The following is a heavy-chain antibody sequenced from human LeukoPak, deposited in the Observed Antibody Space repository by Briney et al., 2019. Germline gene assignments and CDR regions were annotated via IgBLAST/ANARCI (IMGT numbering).Heavy chain of an antibody. V-gene: IGHV3-30*18. CDR3: AKDAGTWIQLWLRGPFDY. J-gene: IGHJ4*02. Sequence: AGGSLRLSCAASGFTFSSYGMHWVRQAPGKGLEWVAVISYDGSNKYYADSVKGRFTISRDNSKNTLYLQMNSLRAEDTAVYYCAKDAGTWIQLWLRGPFDYWGQGTLVTVSS. CDR2: ISYDGSNK. D-gene: IGHD5-18*01. CDR1: GFTFSSYG.